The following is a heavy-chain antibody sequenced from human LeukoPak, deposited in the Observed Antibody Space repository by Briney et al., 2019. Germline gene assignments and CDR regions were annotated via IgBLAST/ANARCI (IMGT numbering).Heavy chain of an antibody. Sequence: GGSLRLSCAASGFTFSSYAMHWVRQAPGKGLEWVAVISYDGSNKYYADSVKGRFTISRDNSKDTLYLQMNSLRAEDTAVYYCARDRGDGYYTILSYYFDYWGQGTLVTVSS. D-gene: IGHD5-24*01. V-gene: IGHV3-30-3*01. CDR3: ARDRGDGYYTILSYYFDY. CDR2: ISYDGSNK. CDR1: GFTFSSYA. J-gene: IGHJ4*02.